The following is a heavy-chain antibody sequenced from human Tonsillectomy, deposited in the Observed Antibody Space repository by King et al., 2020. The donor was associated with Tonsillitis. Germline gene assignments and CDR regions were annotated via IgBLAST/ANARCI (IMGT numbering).Heavy chain of an antibody. D-gene: IGHD6-13*01. CDR2: IYSVGST. Sequence: VQLVESGGGLVQPGGSLRLACSASGFTVSFNSMSWVRQAPGKGLEWVSVIYSVGSTYYADSVKGRFSISRDNSKNTLYLQMNSLRAEDTAVYYCARDPAAAAIFDYWGQGTLVTVSS. V-gene: IGHV3-66*01. CDR1: GFTVSFNS. J-gene: IGHJ4*02. CDR3: ARDPAAAAIFDY.